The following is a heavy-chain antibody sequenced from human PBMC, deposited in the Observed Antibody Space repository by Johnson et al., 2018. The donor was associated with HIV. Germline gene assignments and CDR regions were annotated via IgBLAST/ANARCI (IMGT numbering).Heavy chain of an antibody. D-gene: IGHD3-22*01. CDR1: AFTFSSSW. V-gene: IGHV3-7*03. CDR3: ARTYYYYNDAFDM. J-gene: IGHJ3*02. Sequence: VQLVESGGGLVQPGVSLRLPSPASAFTFSSSWMRWVRQAPGQGLEWVANIKQDGSEKYYVDSVKGRFTISRDNAKNSLYLQMNSLRAEDTALYYCARTYYYYNDAFDMWGQGTMVTVSS. CDR2: IKQDGSEK.